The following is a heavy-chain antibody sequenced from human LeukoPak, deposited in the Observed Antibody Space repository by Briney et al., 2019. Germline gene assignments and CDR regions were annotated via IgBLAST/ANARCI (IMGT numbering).Heavy chain of an antibody. J-gene: IGHJ3*02. CDR2: IIPIFGTA. V-gene: IGHV1-69*05. CDR3: AIEGATIDAFDI. D-gene: IGHD3-16*01. Sequence: GSSVKVSFKASGGTFSSYAISWVRQAPGQGLEWMGGIIPIFGTAHCAQKFQGRVTITTDESPSTAYMELSSLRSEDTAVYYCAIEGATIDAFDIWGQGTMVTVSS. CDR1: GGTFSSYA.